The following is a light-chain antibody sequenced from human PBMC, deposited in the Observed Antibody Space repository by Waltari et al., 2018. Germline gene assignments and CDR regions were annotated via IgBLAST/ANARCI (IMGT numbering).Light chain of an antibody. J-gene: IGKJ2*01. Sequence: DIQMTQSPSSLSASVGDTVTITCRASQGVASYLAWYQQKPGQPPKVLVYSASILQSGVPGRFRGSGSGTEFSLTINGLQAEDAATYYCQRYPAAPYTFGQGTKVEIK. V-gene: IGKV1-27*01. CDR1: QGVASY. CDR2: SAS. CDR3: QRYPAAPYT.